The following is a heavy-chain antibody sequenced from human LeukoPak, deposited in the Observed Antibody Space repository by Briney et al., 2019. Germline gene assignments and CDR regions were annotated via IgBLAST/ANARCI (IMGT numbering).Heavy chain of an antibody. J-gene: IGHJ4*02. D-gene: IGHD3-10*01. CDR2: IYYSGST. V-gene: IGHV4-59*01. CDR1: GGSISSYY. CDR3: ARDNYYGSGSYDY. Sequence: SETLSLTCTASGGSISSYYWSWIRQPPGKGLEWIGYIYYSGSTNYNPSLKSRVTISVDTSKNQFSLKLSSVTAADTAVYYCARDNYYGSGSYDYWGQGTLVTVSS.